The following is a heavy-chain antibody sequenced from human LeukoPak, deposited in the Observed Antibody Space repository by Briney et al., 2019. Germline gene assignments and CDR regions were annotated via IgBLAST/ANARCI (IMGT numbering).Heavy chain of an antibody. Sequence: SQTLSLTCTVSGGSISSGDHYWSWIRQPPGKGLEWIGYAHNSGSTYYNPSLKSRISISVDTSKNQFSLKLSSVTAADTAVYYCARDRYDSYPMDVWGQGTTVIVSS. CDR1: GGSISSGDHY. J-gene: IGHJ6*02. CDR3: ARDRYDSYPMDV. CDR2: AHNSGST. D-gene: IGHD3-3*01. V-gene: IGHV4-30-4*01.